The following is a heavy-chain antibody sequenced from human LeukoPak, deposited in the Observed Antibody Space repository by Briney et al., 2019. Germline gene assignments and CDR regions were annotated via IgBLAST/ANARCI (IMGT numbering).Heavy chain of an antibody. CDR3: AKVGGGYQLLYDYFDY. CDR1: GFTFSSYA. J-gene: IGHJ4*02. Sequence: GGSLRLSCAASGFTFSSYAMSWVRQAPGKGLEWVSAISGSGGSTYYADSVKGRFTISRDNSNNTLYLQMNSLRAEDTAVYYCAKVGGGYQLLYDYFDYWGQGTLVTVSS. D-gene: IGHD2-2*02. CDR2: ISGSGGST. V-gene: IGHV3-23*01.